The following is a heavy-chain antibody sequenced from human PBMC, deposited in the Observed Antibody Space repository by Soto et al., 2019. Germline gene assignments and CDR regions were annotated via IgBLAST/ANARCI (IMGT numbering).Heavy chain of an antibody. CDR3: ARERPIVIVPAALDY. D-gene: IGHD2-2*01. CDR1: GFTFSSYA. J-gene: IGHJ4*02. V-gene: IGHV3-30-3*01. Sequence: PGGSLRLSCAASGFTFSSYAMHWVRQAPGKGLEWVALISYDGTNKYYADSVKGRFTISRDNSKTTLYLQMNSLRAEDTAVYYCARERPIVIVPAALDYWGQGTLVTVSS. CDR2: ISYDGTNK.